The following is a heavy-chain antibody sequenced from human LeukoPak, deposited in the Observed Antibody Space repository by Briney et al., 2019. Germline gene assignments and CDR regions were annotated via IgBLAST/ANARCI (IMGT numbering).Heavy chain of an antibody. J-gene: IGHJ4*02. D-gene: IGHD1-7*01. Sequence: SETLSLICTVSGGSISSYYWSWIRQPPGKGLEWIGYIYYSGSTNYNPSLKSRVTISVDTSKNQFSLKLSSVTAADTAVYYCARRGWNYGEYYFDYWGQGTLVTVSS. V-gene: IGHV4-59*01. CDR1: GGSISSYY. CDR3: ARRGWNYGEYYFDY. CDR2: IYYSGST.